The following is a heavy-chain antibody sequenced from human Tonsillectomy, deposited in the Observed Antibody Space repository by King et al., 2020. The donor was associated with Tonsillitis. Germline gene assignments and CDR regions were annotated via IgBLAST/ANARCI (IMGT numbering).Heavy chain of an antibody. D-gene: IGHD3-10*01. J-gene: IGHJ4*02. CDR2: VSYSGST. V-gene: IGHV4-59*01. Sequence: VQLQESGPGLVKPSETLSLTCTVSGDSIIDYYWSWIRQPPGKGLEWIGYVSYSGSTNYTPSLKSRVTISVDTPKNQFSLRLSSVTAADTAVYYCARTFYASGSFPGCFDYWGQGTLVTVSS. CDR1: GDSIIDYY. CDR3: ARTFYASGSFPGCFDY.